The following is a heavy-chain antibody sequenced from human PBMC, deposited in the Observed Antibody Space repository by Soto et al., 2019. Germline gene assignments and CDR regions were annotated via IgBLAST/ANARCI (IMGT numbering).Heavy chain of an antibody. CDR1: GGSISSYY. V-gene: IGHV4-59*01. J-gene: IGHJ6*03. D-gene: IGHD1-1*01. Sequence: SETLSLTCTVSGGSISSYYWSWIRQPPGKGLEWIGYIYYSGSTNYNPSLKSRVTISVDTSKNQFSLKLSSVTAADTAVYYCATEEQGSDYYYYMDVWGKGTTVTVSS. CDR3: ATEEQGSDYYYYMDV. CDR2: IYYSGST.